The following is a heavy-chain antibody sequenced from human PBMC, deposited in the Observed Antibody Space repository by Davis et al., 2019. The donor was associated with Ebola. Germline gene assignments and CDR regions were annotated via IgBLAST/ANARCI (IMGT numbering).Heavy chain of an antibody. D-gene: IGHD5-12*01. V-gene: IGHV4-39*02. J-gene: IGHJ6*02. CDR2: IYYSGST. Sequence: SETLSLTCTVFGGSISSSSYYWGWIRQPPGKGLEWIGSIYYSGSTNYNPSLRSRVTISVDTSKNQFSLQLSSVTAADTAVYYCARDRSGYSGYDYYYYYGMDVWGQGTTVTVSS. CDR1: GGSISSSSYY. CDR3: ARDRSGYSGYDYYYYYGMDV.